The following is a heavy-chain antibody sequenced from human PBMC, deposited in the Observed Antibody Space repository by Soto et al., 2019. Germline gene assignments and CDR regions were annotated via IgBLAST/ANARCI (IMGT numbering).Heavy chain of an antibody. D-gene: IGHD2-2*01. CDR1: GGTFSSYA. Sequence: SVKVSCKASGGTFSSYAISWVRQAPGQGLEWMGGIIPIFGTANYAQKFQGRVTITADESTSTAYMELSSLRSEDTAVYYCARDVRRGVPAAIAYYYYYGMDVWGQGTTVTVSS. CDR3: ARDVRRGVPAAIAYYYYYGMDV. V-gene: IGHV1-69*13. CDR2: IIPIFGTA. J-gene: IGHJ6*02.